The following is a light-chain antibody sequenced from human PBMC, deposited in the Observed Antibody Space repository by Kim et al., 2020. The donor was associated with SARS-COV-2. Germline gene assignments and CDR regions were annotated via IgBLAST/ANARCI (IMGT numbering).Light chain of an antibody. CDR3: KSRDSRGTVV. V-gene: IGLV3-19*01. CDR2: GKD. J-gene: IGLJ2*01. CDR1: SLRSYY. Sequence: SSELTQDPAVSVALGQTVRITCQGDSLRSYYATWYQQKSGQAPVLVFYGKDNRPSGIPDRFSGSSSGNTASLTITGAQAADEADYYCKSRDSRGTVVFGGGTKVTVL.